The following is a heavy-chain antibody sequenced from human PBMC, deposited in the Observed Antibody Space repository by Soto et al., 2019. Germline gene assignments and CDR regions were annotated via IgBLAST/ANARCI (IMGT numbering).Heavy chain of an antibody. Sequence: ASVKVSCKVSGYTLAEMAMHWVRQAPGTGLEWMGGFDPENGETIYAQKFQGRVTMTEDTSIDTAYMELNSLRSDDTAVYYCARSTQYYYDSSGYNWGQGTLVTVSS. CDR1: GYTLAEMA. CDR2: FDPENGET. CDR3: ARSTQYYYDSSGYN. D-gene: IGHD3-22*01. V-gene: IGHV1-24*01. J-gene: IGHJ4*02.